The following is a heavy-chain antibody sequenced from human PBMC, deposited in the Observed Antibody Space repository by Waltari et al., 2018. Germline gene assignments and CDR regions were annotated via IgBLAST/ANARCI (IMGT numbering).Heavy chain of an antibody. CDR1: GGTFSSYA. CDR2: IIPIFGTA. J-gene: IGHJ5*02. Sequence: QVQLVQSGAEVKKPGSSVKVSCKASGGTFSSYAISWVRQAPGQGLEWMGGIIPIFGTANYAQKFQGRVTITADESTSTAYMELSSLRSEDTAVYYCARVAEIGGIRFLEWLSDWFDPWGQGTLVTVSS. D-gene: IGHD3-3*01. CDR3: ARVAEIGGIRFLEWLSDWFDP. V-gene: IGHV1-69*13.